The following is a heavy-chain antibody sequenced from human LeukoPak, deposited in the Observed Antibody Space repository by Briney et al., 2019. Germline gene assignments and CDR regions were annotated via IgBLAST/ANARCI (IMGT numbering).Heavy chain of an antibody. V-gene: IGHV1-18*01. D-gene: IGHD3-10*01. CDR2: ISAYNGNT. J-gene: IGHJ5*02. CDR1: GYTFTNYG. CDR3: ARGRHRRYNYTSGSAFDP. Sequence: ASVKVSCKASGYTFTNYGISWVRQAPGQGVEWMGWISAYNGNTHYAQNLQGRVTITTATYTSTAYMELKSLRADDTAVYYCARGRHRRYNYTSGSAFDPWGQGTLVTVSS.